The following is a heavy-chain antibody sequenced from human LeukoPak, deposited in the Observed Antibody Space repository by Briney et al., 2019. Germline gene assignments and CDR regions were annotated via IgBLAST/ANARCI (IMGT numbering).Heavy chain of an antibody. CDR1: GFTFSDYW. V-gene: IGHV3-7*01. Sequence: PGGSLRLSCAVSGFTFSDYWMNWVRQAPGKGLEWVAKIKPDGSYTYYVDSVRGRFRISRDNAKNSLYLQMNSLRVDDTAMYYCLTGYNWGQGTLVTVSS. D-gene: IGHD3-9*01. CDR2: IKPDGSYT. CDR3: LTGYN. J-gene: IGHJ1*01.